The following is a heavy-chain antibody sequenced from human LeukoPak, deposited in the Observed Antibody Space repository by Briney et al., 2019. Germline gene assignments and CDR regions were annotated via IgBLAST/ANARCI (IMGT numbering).Heavy chain of an antibody. V-gene: IGHV1-69*01. CDR3: ASFPDTMGYDAFDI. J-gene: IGHJ3*02. D-gene: IGHD3-10*01. CDR1: GGTFSSYA. CDR2: IIPIFGTA. Sequence: ASVKVSCKASGGTFSSYAISWVRQAPGQGLEWMGGIIPIFGTANYAQKFQGRVTITADESTSTAYMELSSLRSEDTAVYYCASFPDTMGYDAFDIWGQGTMVTVSS.